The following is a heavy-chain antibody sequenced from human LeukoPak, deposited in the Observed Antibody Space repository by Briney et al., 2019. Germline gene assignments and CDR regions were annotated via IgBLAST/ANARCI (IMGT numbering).Heavy chain of an antibody. V-gene: IGHV4-61*08. J-gene: IGHJ6*03. CDR1: GGSISSGGYS. Sequence: SETLSLTCAVSGGSISSGGYSWSWVRQPPGKGLEWIGYIYYSGSTNYNPPLKSRVTISLDTSKNQFSLKLSSVTAADTAVYYCARAVQLERPPPLIGYYYMDVWGKGTTVTVSS. CDR2: IYYSGST. D-gene: IGHD1-1*01. CDR3: ARAVQLERPPPLIGYYYMDV.